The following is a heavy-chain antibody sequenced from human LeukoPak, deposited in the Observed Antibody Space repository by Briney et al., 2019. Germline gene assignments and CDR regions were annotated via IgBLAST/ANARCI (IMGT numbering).Heavy chain of an antibody. CDR1: GFNINRYW. V-gene: IGHV3-7*01. Sequence: PGGSLRLPCVASGFNINRYWMDWVRQAPGKGLEWVASTPEDEHGTFYVGSVQGRFTVSRDNAKNSLHLQMNSLRVEDTAVYFCARLDTRSGCPGEASNYWGQGTLVTVST. D-gene: IGHD3-16*01. CDR3: ARLDTRSGCPGEASNY. J-gene: IGHJ4*02. CDR2: TPEDEHGT.